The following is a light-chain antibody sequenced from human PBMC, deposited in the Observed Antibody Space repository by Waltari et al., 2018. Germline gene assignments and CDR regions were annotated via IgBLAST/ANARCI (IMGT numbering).Light chain of an antibody. Sequence: DIQMTQSPSSLSASVGDKVTITCRASQGIRHYLAWYQQKPGKVPKLLIYAASTLQSGVPSRFTGSGSGTEFTLTISSLQPEDVATYYCQKYSDAPLTFGGGTKVEIK. J-gene: IGKJ4*01. CDR2: AAS. V-gene: IGKV1-27*01. CDR3: QKYSDAPLT. CDR1: QGIRHY.